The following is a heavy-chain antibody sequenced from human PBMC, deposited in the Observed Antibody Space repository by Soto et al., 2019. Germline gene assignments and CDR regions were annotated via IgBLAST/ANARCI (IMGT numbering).Heavy chain of an antibody. D-gene: IGHD6-6*01. V-gene: IGHV5-51*01. CDR1: GYSYTSYW. Sequence: QKSSGKGSGYSYTSYWIGWVRQMPGKGLEWMGIIYPGDSDTRYSPSFEGQVTISADKSITTAYLQWSSLKASDTAMYYCARPSYSSSRYYGMDVWGQGTTVTVSS. CDR3: ARPSYSSSRYYGMDV. CDR2: IYPGDSDT. J-gene: IGHJ6*02.